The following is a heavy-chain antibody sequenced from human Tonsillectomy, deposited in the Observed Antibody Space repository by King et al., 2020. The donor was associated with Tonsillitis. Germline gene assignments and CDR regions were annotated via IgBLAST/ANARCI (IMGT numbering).Heavy chain of an antibody. CDR2: INPNSGGT. CDR1: GYTFTDYY. Sequence: QLVQSGAEVKKPGASVKVSCKASGYTFTDYYMHWVRQAPGQGLEWMGWINPNSGGTNHARKFQGRVTMTRDTSISTAYMELSRLRSDDTAVYYCARKSPLNSSGTEFDYWGQGTLVTVSS. CDR3: ARKSPLNSSGTEFDY. J-gene: IGHJ4*02. D-gene: IGHD3-22*01. V-gene: IGHV1-2*02.